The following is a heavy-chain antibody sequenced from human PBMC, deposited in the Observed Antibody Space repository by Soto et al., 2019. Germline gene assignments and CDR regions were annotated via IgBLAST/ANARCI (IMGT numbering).Heavy chain of an antibody. Sequence: GGSLRLSCAASGFTFSSYGMHWVRQAPGKGLEWVAVISYDGSNKYYADSVKGRFTISRDNSKNTLYLQMNSLRAEDTAVYYCAKDIVVVPAAMRVEYYYYYGMDVWGQGTTVTVSS. D-gene: IGHD2-2*01. J-gene: IGHJ6*02. CDR1: GFTFSSYG. CDR2: ISYDGSNK. CDR3: AKDIVVVPAAMRVEYYYYYGMDV. V-gene: IGHV3-30*18.